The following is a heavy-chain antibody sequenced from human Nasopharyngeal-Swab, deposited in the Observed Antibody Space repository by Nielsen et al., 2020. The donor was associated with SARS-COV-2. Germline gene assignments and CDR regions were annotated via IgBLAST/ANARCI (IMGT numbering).Heavy chain of an antibody. J-gene: IGHJ6*02. D-gene: IGHD6-13*01. CDR1: GFTFGSYA. V-gene: IGHV3-23*03. CDR2: IYSGGSST. CDR3: AKDQGGSSWYGGAYYYYGMDV. Sequence: GESLKISCAASGFTFGSYAMSWVRQAPGKGLEWVSVIYSGGSSTYYADSVKGRFTISRDNSKNTLYLQMNSLRAEDTAVYYCAKDQGGSSWYGGAYYYYGMDVWGQGTTVTVSS.